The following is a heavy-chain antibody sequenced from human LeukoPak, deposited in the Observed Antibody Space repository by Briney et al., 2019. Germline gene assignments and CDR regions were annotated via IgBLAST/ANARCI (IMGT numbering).Heavy chain of an antibody. D-gene: IGHD1-26*01. J-gene: IGHJ6*02. V-gene: IGHV3-7*01. Sequence: PWGSLRVSCAASGFTFSCYWMTLVCQAPGTVLHRVANLIQDGSEKYFEDPVKGRFTISRDNAKNSLYLQLNTLRVEDTAVYYCARDRIVGTNYLGYGLDVWGRGTTVTVSS. CDR1: GFTFSCYW. CDR3: ARDRIVGTNYLGYGLDV. CDR2: LIQDGSEK.